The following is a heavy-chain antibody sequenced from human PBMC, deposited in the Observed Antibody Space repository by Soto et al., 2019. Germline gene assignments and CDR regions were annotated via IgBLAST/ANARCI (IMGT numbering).Heavy chain of an antibody. D-gene: IGHD2-21*01. CDR3: ARGGISHWADFYYMDV. CDR2: INHLRSI. J-gene: IGHJ6*03. CDR1: DSSLRDYV. V-gene: IGHV4-34*01. Sequence: SETLSLTGVVFDSSLRDYVWSWIRQSPGMALEWIGEINHLRSINYTASLTSRVTMSVDTSTNQFSMTRNAVTAADTATYFCARGGISHWADFYYMDVGDRGTTVTVSS.